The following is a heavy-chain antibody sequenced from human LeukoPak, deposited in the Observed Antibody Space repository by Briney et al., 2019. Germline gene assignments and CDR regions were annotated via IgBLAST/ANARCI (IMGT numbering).Heavy chain of an antibody. J-gene: IGHJ4*02. CDR2: ISSSSSYI. D-gene: IGHD4-17*01. CDR1: GFTFSSYS. Sequence: GGSLRLSCAASGFTFSSYSMNWVRQAPGKGLEWVSSISSSSSYIYYADSVKGRFTISRDNAKNSLYLQMNSLRAEDMAVYYCAILMTTVSLFDYWGQGTLVTVSS. CDR3: AILMTTVSLFDY. V-gene: IGHV3-21*01.